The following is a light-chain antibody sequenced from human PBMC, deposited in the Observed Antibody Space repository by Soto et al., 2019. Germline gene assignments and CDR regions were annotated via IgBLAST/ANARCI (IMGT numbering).Light chain of an antibody. CDR1: YSNIGAGY. CDR2: DDN. V-gene: IGLV1-51*01. CDR3: GSWDSSLSAYV. Sequence: QPVLTQPPSVSGAPGQRVTISCTGSYSNIGAGYEVHWYQQLPGTAPKLLIYDDNKRPSGIPDRFSGSKSGTSATLGITGFQTGDEADYYCGSWDSSLSAYVFGTGTKLTVL. J-gene: IGLJ1*01.